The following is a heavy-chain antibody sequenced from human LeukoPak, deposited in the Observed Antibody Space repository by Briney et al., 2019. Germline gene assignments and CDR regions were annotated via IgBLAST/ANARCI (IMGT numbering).Heavy chain of an antibody. D-gene: IGHD3-10*01. J-gene: IGHJ4*02. V-gene: IGHV4-34*01. CDR1: GGSFSGYY. CDR3: ARQALGYYGSGSSPFDY. CDR2: INHSGST. Sequence: SETLSLTCAVYGGSFSGYYWSWIRQPPGKGLEWIGEINHSGSTNYNPSLKSRVTISVDTSKNQFSLKLSSVTAADTAVYYCARQALGYYGSGSSPFDYWGQGTLVTVSS.